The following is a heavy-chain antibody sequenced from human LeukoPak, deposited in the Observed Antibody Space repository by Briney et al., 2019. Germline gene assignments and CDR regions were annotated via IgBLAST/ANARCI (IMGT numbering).Heavy chain of an antibody. D-gene: IGHD3-10*01. CDR3: ARLDVLLWFGELSKHNWFDP. J-gene: IGHJ5*02. Sequence: SETLSLTCTVSGGSISSSSYYWGWIRQPPEKGLEWIGSIYYSGSTYYNPSLKSQVTLSVDTSKNQFSLKLSSVTAADTAVYYCARLDVLLWFGELSKHNWFDPWGQGTLVTVSS. V-gene: IGHV4-39*01. CDR2: IYYSGST. CDR1: GGSISSSSYY.